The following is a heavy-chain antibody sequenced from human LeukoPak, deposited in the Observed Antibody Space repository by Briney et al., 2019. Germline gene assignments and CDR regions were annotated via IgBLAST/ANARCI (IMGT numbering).Heavy chain of an antibody. V-gene: IGHV3-43D*03. Sequence: GGSRRLSCAASGFTFDDYAMHWVRQAPGKGQEWVSLISWDGGSTYYAHSVKGRFTISRDNSKNSLYLLMNNLRAEDTAVYYCAKDAAPYYDFWSGYYPHFDYWGQGTLVTVSS. CDR3: AKDAAPYYDFWSGYYPHFDY. D-gene: IGHD3-3*01. CDR2: ISWDGGST. J-gene: IGHJ4*02. CDR1: GFTFDDYA.